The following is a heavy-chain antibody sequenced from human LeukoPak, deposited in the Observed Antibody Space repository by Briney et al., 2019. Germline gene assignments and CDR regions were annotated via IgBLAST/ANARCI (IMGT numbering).Heavy chain of an antibody. Sequence: PGGSLRLSCAASGFTFSSYWMHWVRQAPGKGLVWVSRINSDGSSTSYADSVKGRFTISRDNAKNTLYLQMNSLRDEDTAVYYCARAFSSYGDYVGLDYWGQGTLSPSPQ. J-gene: IGHJ4*02. V-gene: IGHV3-74*01. CDR1: GFTFSSYW. CDR2: INSDGSST. CDR3: ARAFSSYGDYVGLDY. D-gene: IGHD4-17*01.